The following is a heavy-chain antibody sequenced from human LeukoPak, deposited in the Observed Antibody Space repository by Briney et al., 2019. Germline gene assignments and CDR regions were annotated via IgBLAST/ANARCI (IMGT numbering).Heavy chain of an antibody. CDR1: GGTFSNYA. CDR3: ARGWAQMIVVADAFDI. Sequence: SVKVSCKASGGTFSNYAISWVRQAPGQGLEWMGGTIPIFGTANYAQEFQGRVTITADESTSTAHMELSSLRSEDTAVYYCARGWAQMIVVADAFDIWGQGTMVTVSS. V-gene: IGHV1-69*01. D-gene: IGHD3-22*01. CDR2: TIPIFGTA. J-gene: IGHJ3*02.